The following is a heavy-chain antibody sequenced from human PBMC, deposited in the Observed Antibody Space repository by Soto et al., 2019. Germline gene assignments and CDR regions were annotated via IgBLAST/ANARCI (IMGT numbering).Heavy chain of an antibody. CDR3: TRGETRGTNDY. CDR1: GFTFSGSA. D-gene: IGHD1-26*01. CDR2: IRSKSNSYAT. Sequence: EVQLVESGGGLVQPGGSLKLSCAASGFTFSGSAMHWVRQASGKGLEWVGGIRSKSNSYATAYAASVRGRFTITRDDSKNTANLQLDSMKTEDTAVYDCTRGETRGTNDYWGQGTLVTVSS. V-gene: IGHV3-73*02. J-gene: IGHJ4*02.